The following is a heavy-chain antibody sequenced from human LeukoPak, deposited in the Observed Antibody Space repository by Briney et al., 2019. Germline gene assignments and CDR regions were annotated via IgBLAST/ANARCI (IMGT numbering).Heavy chain of an antibody. V-gene: IGHV1-3*03. CDR1: GYTFTSYA. CDR2: INAGNGNT. D-gene: IGHD3-10*01. CDR3: ARLDVIRGVVRRKRGLDY. J-gene: IGHJ4*02. Sequence: ASVKVSCKASGYTFTSYAMHWVRQAPGQRLEWMGWINAGNGNTKYSQEFQGRVTITRDTSASTAYMELSSLRSEDTAVYYCARLDVIRGVVRRKRGLDYWGQGTLVTVSS.